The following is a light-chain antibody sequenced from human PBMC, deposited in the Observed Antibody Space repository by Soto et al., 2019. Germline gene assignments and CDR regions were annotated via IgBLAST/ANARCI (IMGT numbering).Light chain of an antibody. CDR2: RNN. J-gene: IGLJ1*01. CDR1: SSNIGSDY. V-gene: IGLV1-47*01. CDR3: AAWDDSLSGYV. Sequence: QSVLTQPPSASGTPGQRVTISCSGSSSNIGSDYVYWYQQFPGTAPKLLIYRNNQRPSGVPDRFSGSKSGTSASLAISGLRSEDEADYDCAAWDDSLSGYVFGTGTKVTVL.